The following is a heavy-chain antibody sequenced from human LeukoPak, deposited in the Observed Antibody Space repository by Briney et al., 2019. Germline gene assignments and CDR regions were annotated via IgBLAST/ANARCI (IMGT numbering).Heavy chain of an antibody. CDR3: IGGDWFGDDY. D-gene: IGHD3-10*01. CDR2: IYYSGST. J-gene: IGHJ4*02. Sequence: SQTLSLTCTVSGGSISSSSYYWGWIRQPPGKGLEWIGSIYYSGSTYYNPSLKSRVTISVDTSKNQFSLKLSSVTAADTAVYYCIGGDWFGDDYWGQGTLVTVSS. V-gene: IGHV4-39*07. CDR1: GGSISSSSYY.